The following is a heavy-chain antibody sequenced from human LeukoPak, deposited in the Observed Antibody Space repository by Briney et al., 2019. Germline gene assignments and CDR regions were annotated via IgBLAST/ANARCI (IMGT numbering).Heavy chain of an antibody. CDR2: TSKSGGTT. Sequence: GGSLRLSCAASGFTFSTYSMHWVRQAPGKGLEYVSTTSKSGGTTYYADSEKGRFTCSRDNSKNTLYLQMGSLRAEDMAVYYCARDDCSASGSYYGMDVWGQGTTVTVSS. CDR3: ARDDCSASGSYYGMDV. CDR1: GFTFSTYS. D-gene: IGHD3-10*01. J-gene: IGHJ6*02. V-gene: IGHV3-64*02.